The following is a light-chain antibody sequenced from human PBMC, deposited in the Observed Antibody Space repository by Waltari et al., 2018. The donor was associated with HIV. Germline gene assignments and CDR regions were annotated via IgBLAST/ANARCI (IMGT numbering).Light chain of an antibody. J-gene: IGKJ2*01. V-gene: IGKV1-33*01. Sequence: DIQMTQSPSSLSASVGDRVTITCQATQDRSNYLNWYQQKSGRAPKLLIYDASNLETGVPSRFSGGGSGADFTFTISSLQSEDTATYFCQQYDSLPYTFGQGTKVEI. CDR1: QDRSNY. CDR3: QQYDSLPYT. CDR2: DAS.